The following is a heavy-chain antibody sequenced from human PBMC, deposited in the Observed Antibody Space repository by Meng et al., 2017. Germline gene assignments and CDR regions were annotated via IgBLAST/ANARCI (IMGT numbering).Heavy chain of an antibody. CDR1: GFTFSSYA. CDR2: ISSNGGST. CDR3: ARYACSGGSCYADY. V-gene: IGHV3-64*01. J-gene: IGHJ4*02. D-gene: IGHD2-15*01. Sequence: GGSLRLSCAASGFTFSSYAMHWVRQAPGKGLEYVSAISSNGGSTYYANSVKGRFTISRDNSKNTLYLQMGSLRAEDMAVYYCARYACSGGSCYADYWGQGTLVTVYS.